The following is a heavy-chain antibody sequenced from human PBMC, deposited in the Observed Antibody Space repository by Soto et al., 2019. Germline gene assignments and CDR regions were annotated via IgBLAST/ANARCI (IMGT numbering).Heavy chain of an antibody. V-gene: IGHV4-34*01. CDR2: INHSGST. D-gene: IGHD2-15*01. CDR3: ARVPPFNIVVVVAATERWFDP. Sequence: PSETLSLTCAVYGGSFSGYYWSWIRQPPGKGLEWIGEINHSGSTNYNPSLKSRVTISVDTSKNQFSLKLSSVTAADTAVYYCARVPPFNIVVVVAATERWFDPWGQGTLVTSPQ. CDR1: GGSFSGYY. J-gene: IGHJ5*02.